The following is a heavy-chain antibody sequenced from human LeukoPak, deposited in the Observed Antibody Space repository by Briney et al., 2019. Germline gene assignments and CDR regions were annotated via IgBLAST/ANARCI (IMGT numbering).Heavy chain of an antibody. Sequence: KPSETLSLTCAVSGGSISSGGYSWSWIRQPPGKGLEWIGYIYHSGSTYYNPSLKSQVTISVDRSKNQFTLKLRSVTAADTAVYYWARAEDSYYYFDYWGQGTLVTVSS. CDR3: ARAEDSYYYFDY. CDR1: GGSISSGGYS. D-gene: IGHD1-26*01. V-gene: IGHV4-30-2*01. J-gene: IGHJ4*02. CDR2: IYHSGST.